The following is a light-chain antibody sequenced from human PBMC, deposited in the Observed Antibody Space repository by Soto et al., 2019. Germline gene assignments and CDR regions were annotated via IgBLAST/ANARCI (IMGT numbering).Light chain of an antibody. V-gene: IGKV3-20*01. CDR1: QSVSSNY. Sequence: EIVLTQSPGTLSLSPGERATLSCRASQSVSSNYLAWYQQKHGQAPRLLIYGASSRATGIPDRFSGSGSGTDFILTISRLEPEDFAVYYCQQYASTPSGTFSQGTKVEIK. J-gene: IGKJ1*01. CDR2: GAS. CDR3: QQYASTPSGT.